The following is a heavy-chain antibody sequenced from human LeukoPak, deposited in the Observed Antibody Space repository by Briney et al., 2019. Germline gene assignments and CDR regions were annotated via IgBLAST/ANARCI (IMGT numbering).Heavy chain of an antibody. V-gene: IGHV3-23*01. J-gene: IGHJ4*02. CDR1: GFTFSSYA. Sequence: GGSLRLSCAASGFTFSSYAMNWVRQAPGKGLEWVSAISGSGGSTYYADSVKGRFTISRDNSKNTVYLQMNSLRAEDTAVYYCASPHSSGYLDYWGQGTLVTVSS. CDR3: ASPHSSGYLDY. D-gene: IGHD3-22*01. CDR2: ISGSGGST.